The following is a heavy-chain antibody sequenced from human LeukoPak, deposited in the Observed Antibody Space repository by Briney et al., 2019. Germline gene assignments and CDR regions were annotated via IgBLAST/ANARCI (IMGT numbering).Heavy chain of an antibody. D-gene: IGHD2-21*02. CDR1: GYTFISYG. J-gene: IGHJ2*01. CDR3: ARGLGVVTAQSEQPKPRYFDL. CDR2: ISGYNGNT. V-gene: IGHV1-18*01. Sequence: ASVKVSCKASGYTFISYGISWVRQAPGQGLEWMGWISGYNGNTNYAQNLQGRVTMTTDTCTSTAYMELRSLRSDDTAVYYCARGLGVVTAQSEQPKPRYFDLWGRGTQVTVSS.